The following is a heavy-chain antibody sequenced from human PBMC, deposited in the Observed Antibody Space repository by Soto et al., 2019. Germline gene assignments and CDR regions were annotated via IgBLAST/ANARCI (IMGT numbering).Heavy chain of an antibody. J-gene: IGHJ4*02. D-gene: IGHD3-16*01. CDR3: ARARIMITFGGVILSDYTNPPDY. CDR1: GYTFTSYY. Sequence: ASVKVSCKASGYTFTSYYMHWVRQAPGQGLEWMGIINPSGGSTSYAQKFQGRVTMTRDTSTSTAYMELSSLRSEDTAVYYCARARIMITFGGVILSDYTNPPDYWGQGTLVTVSS. CDR2: INPSGGST. V-gene: IGHV1-46*01.